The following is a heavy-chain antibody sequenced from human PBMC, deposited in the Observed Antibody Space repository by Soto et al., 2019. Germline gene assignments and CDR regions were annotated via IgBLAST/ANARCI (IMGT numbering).Heavy chain of an antibody. CDR1: GFTFNTYW. J-gene: IGHJ4*02. D-gene: IGHD3-10*01. CDR2: INNDASST. Sequence: EVQLVESGGGLVQPGGSLRLSCAASGFTFNTYWMHWVRQAPGKGLVWVSRINNDASSTSYADSVKGRLTVSRDNAKNTLYLHLYNLRAEDTAVYYCASGGVAGAGKYYNDFWGRGTLVTVSS. CDR3: ASGGVAGAGKYYNDF. V-gene: IGHV3-74*01.